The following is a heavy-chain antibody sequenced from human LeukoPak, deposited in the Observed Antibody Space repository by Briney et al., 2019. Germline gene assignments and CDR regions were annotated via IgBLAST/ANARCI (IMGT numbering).Heavy chain of an antibody. Sequence: SETLSLTCAVYGGSFSGYYWSWIRQPPGKGLEWIGEINHSGSTNYNPSLKSRVTISVDTSKNQFSLKLSSVTAADTAVYYCASSLSSGWYRRLGYWGQGTLVTVSS. CDR1: GGSFSGYY. CDR3: ASSLSSGWYRRLGY. CDR2: INHSGST. J-gene: IGHJ4*02. D-gene: IGHD6-19*01. V-gene: IGHV4-34*01.